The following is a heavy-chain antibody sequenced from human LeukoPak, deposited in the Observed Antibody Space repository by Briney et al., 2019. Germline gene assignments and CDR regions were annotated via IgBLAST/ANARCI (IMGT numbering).Heavy chain of an antibody. CDR3: ARDRTARRYSSSWYLPYFDY. CDR1: GYTFTSYG. Sequence: ASVKVSCKASGYTFTSYGTSWVRQAPGQGLEWMGWISAYNGNTNYAQKLQGRVTMTTDTSTSTAYMELSSLRSEDTAVYYCARDRTARRYSSSWYLPYFDYWGQGTLVTVSS. CDR2: ISAYNGNT. J-gene: IGHJ4*02. V-gene: IGHV1-18*01. D-gene: IGHD6-13*01.